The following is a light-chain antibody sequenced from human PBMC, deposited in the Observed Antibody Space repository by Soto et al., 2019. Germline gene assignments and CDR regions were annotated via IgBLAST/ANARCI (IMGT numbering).Light chain of an antibody. CDR3: SSYTSSSTV. CDR2: EVS. Sequence: QSALTQPASVSGSPGQSITISCTGTSSDVGGYNYVSWYQQHPGKAPKLMIYEVSNRPSGVSNRFSDSKSGNTASLTISGLQAEDEADYYCSSYTSSSTVFGGGTQQTVL. CDR1: SSDVGGYNY. J-gene: IGLJ2*01. V-gene: IGLV2-14*01.